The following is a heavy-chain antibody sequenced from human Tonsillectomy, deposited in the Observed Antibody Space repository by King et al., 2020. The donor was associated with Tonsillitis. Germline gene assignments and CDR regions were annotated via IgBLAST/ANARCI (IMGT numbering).Heavy chain of an antibody. CDR1: GFTFSSFA. D-gene: IGHD3-3*01. CDR3: AKLLRSGYHLYYMDV. V-gene: IGHV3-23*04. J-gene: IGHJ6*03. CDR2: ISDSAGGT. Sequence: VQLVESGGGLVQPGGSLRLSCAASGFTFSSFAMTWVRQAPGKGLEGVSRISDSAGGTYYADSVNGRFTISRDNSKNTLYLQVNGLRAEDTAVYYCAKLLRSGYHLYYMDVWGKGTTVTVSS.